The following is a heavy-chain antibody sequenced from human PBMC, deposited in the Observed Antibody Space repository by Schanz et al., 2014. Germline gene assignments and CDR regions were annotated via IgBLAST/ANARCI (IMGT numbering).Heavy chain of an antibody. V-gene: IGHV7-4-1*02. J-gene: IGHJ5*02. Sequence: QVQLVQSGSELKKPGASVKVSCKASGYTFAMYDMNWVRQAPGQGLEWMGWINTNTANPTYAQGFTGRFVYTLDASVTTAYLEISSLKAEDTAVYYCARLMVPGWFDPWGQGQLVTVSS. CDR3: ARLMVPGWFDP. D-gene: IGHD3-10*01. CDR1: GYTFAMYD. CDR2: INTNTANP.